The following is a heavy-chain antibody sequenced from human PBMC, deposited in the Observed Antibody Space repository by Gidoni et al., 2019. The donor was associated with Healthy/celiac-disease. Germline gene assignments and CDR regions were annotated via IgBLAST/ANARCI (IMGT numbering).Heavy chain of an antibody. Sequence: QVQLQESGPGLVKPSETLSLTCTVSGGSISSYYWRWIRQPPGKGLEWIGYIYYSGSTNYNPSLKSRVTISVDTSKNQFSLKLSSVTAADTAVYYCARRNGHYNQAPFDYWGQGTLVTVSS. CDR3: ARRNGHYNQAPFDY. J-gene: IGHJ4*02. V-gene: IGHV4-59*08. CDR2: IYYSGST. D-gene: IGHD1-1*01. CDR1: GGSISSYY.